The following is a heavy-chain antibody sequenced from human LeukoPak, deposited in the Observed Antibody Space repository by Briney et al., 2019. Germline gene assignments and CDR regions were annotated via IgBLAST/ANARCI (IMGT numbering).Heavy chain of an antibody. J-gene: IGHJ5*02. CDR1: GFTFSSYG. CDR3: AKDPRSYCSSTSCPPWFDP. V-gene: IGHV3-33*06. Sequence: GGSLRLSCAASGFTFSSYGMHWVRQVPGKGLEWVAVIWYDGSNKYYADSVKGRFTISRDNSKNTLYLQMNSLRAEDTAVYYCAKDPRSYCSSTSCPPWFDPWGQGTLVTVSS. CDR2: IWYDGSNK. D-gene: IGHD2-2*01.